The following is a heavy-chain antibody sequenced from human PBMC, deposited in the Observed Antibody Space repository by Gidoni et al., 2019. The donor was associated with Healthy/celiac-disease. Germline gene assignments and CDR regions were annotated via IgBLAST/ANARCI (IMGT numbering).Heavy chain of an antibody. CDR2: INHSGST. Sequence: QVQLQQWGAGLLKPSETLSLTCAVYGGSFSGYYWSWIRQPPGKGLEWIGEINHSGSTNYNPSLKSRVTISVDTSKNQFSLKLSSVTAADTAVYYCARRRGRRHYYDSSGYDNWGQGTLVTVSS. D-gene: IGHD3-22*01. CDR3: ARRRGRRHYYDSSGYDN. CDR1: GGSFSGYY. V-gene: IGHV4-34*01. J-gene: IGHJ4*02.